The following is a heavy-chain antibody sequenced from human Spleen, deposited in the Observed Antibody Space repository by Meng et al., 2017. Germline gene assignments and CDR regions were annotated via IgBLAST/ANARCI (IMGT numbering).Heavy chain of an antibody. CDR2: LGAHDGDT. V-gene: IGHV1-18*01. D-gene: IGHD3-10*01. CDR3: ARGTPGRSYSDY. J-gene: IGHJ4*02. Sequence: HVQLLQSGAEVKQPGASLKVSCTDSDYTFTGYGVSWVRQDPGPGLEWMAWLGAHDGDTSHAPKFQGRVTVSADRPTATAYMELRSLRSDDTAVYYCARGTPGRSYSDYWGQGTLVTVSS. CDR1: DYTFTGYG.